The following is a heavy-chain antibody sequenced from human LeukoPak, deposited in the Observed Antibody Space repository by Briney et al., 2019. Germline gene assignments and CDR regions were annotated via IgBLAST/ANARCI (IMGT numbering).Heavy chain of an antibody. CDR1: GGSISSSSYY. V-gene: IGHV4-39*01. Sequence: PSETLSLTCTVSGGSISSSSYYWGWIRQPPGKGLEWIGSIYYSGSTYYNPSLKSRVTISVDTSKNQFSLKLSSVTAADTAVYYCARPSILDGDYVNYFDYWGQGTLVTVSS. CDR3: ARPSILDGDYVNYFDY. CDR2: IYYSGST. D-gene: IGHD4-17*01. J-gene: IGHJ4*02.